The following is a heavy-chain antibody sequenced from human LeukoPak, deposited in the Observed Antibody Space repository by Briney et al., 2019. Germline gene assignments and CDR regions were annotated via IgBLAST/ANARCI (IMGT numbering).Heavy chain of an antibody. J-gene: IGHJ4*02. D-gene: IGHD3-22*01. CDR3: VRFYYDSSGPRGLDY. V-gene: IGHV3-74*01. CDR2: LSSDGSDI. CDR1: GFTFSSYG. Sequence: PGRSLRLSCAASGFTFSSYGMHWVRQAPGKGLVWVSRLSSDGSDITYADSVRGRFTISRDNAKNTLYLQMNSLRDEDTAVYYCVRFYYDSSGPRGLDYWGQGTLVAVSS.